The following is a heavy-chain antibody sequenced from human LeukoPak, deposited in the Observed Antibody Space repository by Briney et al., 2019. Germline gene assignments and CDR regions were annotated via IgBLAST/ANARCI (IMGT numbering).Heavy chain of an antibody. D-gene: IGHD5-12*01. CDR1: GGTFSSYA. CDR3: ARDGYSGYVAAFDI. CDR2: IIPIFGTA. Sequence: SVKVSCKASGGTFSSYAISWVRQASGQGLEWMGGIIPIFGTANYAQKFQGRVTITADKSTSTAYMELSSLRSEDTAVYYCARDGYSGYVAAFDIWGQGTMVTVSP. V-gene: IGHV1-69*06. J-gene: IGHJ3*02.